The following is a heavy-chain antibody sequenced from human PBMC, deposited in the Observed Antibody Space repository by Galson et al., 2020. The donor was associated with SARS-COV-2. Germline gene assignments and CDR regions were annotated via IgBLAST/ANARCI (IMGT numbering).Heavy chain of an antibody. V-gene: IGHV3-13*01. CDR2: ITPGDDT. D-gene: IGHD2-21*01. Sequence: GESLEISCAASGFTFSSYDMHWVRQVTGKGLEWVSAITPGDDTYYADSVKGRFSISREDAKNSLYLQMNGLRAGDTAVYYCARGGLVSSWGQGTPVTVSS. J-gene: IGHJ5*02. CDR3: ARGGLVSS. CDR1: GFTFSSYD.